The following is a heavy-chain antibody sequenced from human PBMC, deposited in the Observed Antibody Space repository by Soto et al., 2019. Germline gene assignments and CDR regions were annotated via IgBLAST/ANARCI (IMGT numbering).Heavy chain of an antibody. CDR3: ARVSITGTPFDY. J-gene: IGHJ4*02. CDR1: GYTFTSYG. CDR2: ISAYNGNT. V-gene: IGHV1-18*04. D-gene: IGHD1-7*01. Sequence: ASVKVSCKASGYTFTSYGISWVRQAPGQGLEWMGWISAYNGNTNYAQKLQGRVTMTTDTSTSIAYMELRSLRSDDSAVYYCARVSITGTPFDYWGQGTLVTVSS.